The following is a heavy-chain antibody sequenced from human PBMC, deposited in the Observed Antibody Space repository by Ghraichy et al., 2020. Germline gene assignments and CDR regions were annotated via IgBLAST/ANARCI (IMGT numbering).Heavy chain of an antibody. V-gene: IGHV3-23*01. J-gene: IGHJ6*02. CDR1: GFTFIDYA. Sequence: GGSLRLSCAASGFTFIDYAMTWVRQAPGKGLEWVSAISGGAGSTYYADSVKGRFTISRDNSKNTLYLQMNSLRAEDTAVYYCAKDLIPWSRDRKYYYEMDGWGQGARDTVS. CDR3: AKDLIPWSRDRKYYYEMDG. CDR2: ISGGAGST. D-gene: IGHD1-14*01.